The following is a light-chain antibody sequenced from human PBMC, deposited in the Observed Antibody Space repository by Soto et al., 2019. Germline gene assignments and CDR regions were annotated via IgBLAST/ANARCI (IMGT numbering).Light chain of an antibody. CDR1: QSVSNNY. CDR3: RGSPLCPIE. V-gene: IGKV3-20*01. Sequence: ASQSVSNNYLAWYQQKPGQAPRLLIYGASNRATGIPDRLRDRGYGCGLAIPISTLEPADVGAYYCRGSPLCPIELGGGTKVDIK. CDR2: GAS. J-gene: IGKJ4*02.